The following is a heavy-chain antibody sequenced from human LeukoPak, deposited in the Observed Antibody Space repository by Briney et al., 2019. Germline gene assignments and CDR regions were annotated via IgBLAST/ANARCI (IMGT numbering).Heavy chain of an antibody. Sequence: PGGSLRLSCAASGFTFRSYGMHWVRQAPDKGLEWVAFIRYDGSKTYYADSVKGRFTISRDNSKNTLYLQMNSLRAEDTALYYCAKVTIYSSSSGTLTYWGQGTLVTVSS. V-gene: IGHV3-30*02. CDR3: AKVTIYSSSSGTLTY. D-gene: IGHD6-6*01. CDR2: IRYDGSKT. CDR1: GFTFRSYG. J-gene: IGHJ4*02.